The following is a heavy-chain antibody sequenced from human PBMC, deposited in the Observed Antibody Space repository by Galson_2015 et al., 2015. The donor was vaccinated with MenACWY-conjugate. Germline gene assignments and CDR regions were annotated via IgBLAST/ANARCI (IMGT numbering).Heavy chain of an antibody. CDR2: INRNGVGT. J-gene: IGHJ4*02. CDR3: GRISYDGLDY. D-gene: IGHD3-3*01. CDR1: GFTFESYR. Sequence: CAGSGFTFESYRMSWVRQAPGKGLEWVANINRNGVGTFYADSVKGRFAIFKDNAENSLYLQMNRLTAADTAIYYCGRISYDGLDYRGQGTLVTVSS. V-gene: IGHV3-7*01.